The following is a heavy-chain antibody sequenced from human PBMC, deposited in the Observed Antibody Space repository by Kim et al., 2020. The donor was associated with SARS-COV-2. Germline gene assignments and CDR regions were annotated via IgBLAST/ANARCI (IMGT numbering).Heavy chain of an antibody. CDR1: GLTVSSNY. Sequence: GGSLRLSCAASGLTVSSNYMTWVRQAQGKGLEWVSFIYSDGSTYYPGSVRGRFTISRDDSKNTLYLQMTSLRAEDTAVYYCARGGYGGYRDWFDPWGQGTLVTVSS. CDR3: ARGGYGGYRDWFDP. D-gene: IGHD5-12*01. CDR2: IYSDGST. V-gene: IGHV3-53*01. J-gene: IGHJ5*02.